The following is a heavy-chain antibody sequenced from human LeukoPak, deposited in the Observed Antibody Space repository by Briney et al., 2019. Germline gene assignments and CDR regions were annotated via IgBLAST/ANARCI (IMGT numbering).Heavy chain of an antibody. J-gene: IGHJ4*02. CDR1: LASISSGGYY. CDR3: ASSYSNSWYDY. D-gene: IGHD6-13*01. V-gene: IGHV4-31*03. Sequence: PSETLSLTCTVSLASISSGGYYWSWIRQFPGKGLEWIGYIYDSGTIYSNPSLKSRLTLSVDTSKNQLSLRLTSVTAAGAAVYYCASSYSNSWYDYWGQGTLVTVSS. CDR2: IYDSGTI.